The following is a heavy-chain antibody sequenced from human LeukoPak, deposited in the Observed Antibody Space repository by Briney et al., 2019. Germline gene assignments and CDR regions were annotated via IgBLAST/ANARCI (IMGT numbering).Heavy chain of an antibody. Sequence: PSETLSLICAVYGGSFSGYYWSWIRQPPGKGLEWIGEINHSGSTNYNPSLKSRVTISVDTSKNQFSLKLSSVTAADTAVYYCATARRYSSGWYRDYWGQGTLVTVSS. CDR2: INHSGST. CDR1: GGSFSGYY. V-gene: IGHV4-34*01. D-gene: IGHD6-19*01. CDR3: ATARRYSSGWYRDY. J-gene: IGHJ4*02.